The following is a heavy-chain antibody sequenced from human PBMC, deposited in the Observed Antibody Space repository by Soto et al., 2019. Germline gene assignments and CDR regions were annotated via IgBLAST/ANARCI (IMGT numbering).Heavy chain of an antibody. V-gene: IGHV4-39*01. Sequence: PSETLSLTCTVSGGSISSSSYYWGWIRQPPGKGLEWIGSIYYSGNTYYNPSLKSRVTISVDTSKNQFSLYLSSVTAADTAVYYCARQNSWRYYFDYWGQGT. J-gene: IGHJ4*02. CDR2: IYYSGNT. D-gene: IGHD2-15*01. CDR3: ARQNSWRYYFDY. CDR1: GGSISSSSYY.